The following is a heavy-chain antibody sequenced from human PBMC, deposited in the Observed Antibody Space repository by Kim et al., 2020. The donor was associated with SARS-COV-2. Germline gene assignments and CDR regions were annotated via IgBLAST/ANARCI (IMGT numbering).Heavy chain of an antibody. J-gene: IGHJ3*02. Sequence: GGSLRLSCAASGFTFSSYAMHWVRQAPGKGLEWVAVIWYDGSNKYYADSVKGRFTISRDNSKNTLYLQMNSLRAEDTAVYYCAKDRRWELPHWAFDIWGQGTLVTVSS. CDR2: IWYDGSNK. CDR3: AKDRRWELPHWAFDI. CDR1: GFTFSSYA. D-gene: IGHD1-26*01. V-gene: IGHV3-33*06.